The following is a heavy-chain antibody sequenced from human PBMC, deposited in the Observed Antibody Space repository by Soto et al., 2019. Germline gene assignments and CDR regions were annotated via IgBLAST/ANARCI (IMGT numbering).Heavy chain of an antibody. Sequence: QVQLQESGPGLVKPSQTLSLTCSVSGGSISSGDYYWSWIRQPPGKGLEWIAYIYYSGIIYYNPSXKSRVTMSSXTXXXQXXLNLDSVTAADTAVYYCAREVGEVDYSSSSDAFDIWGQGTMVTVSS. CDR3: AREVGEVDYSSSSDAFDI. V-gene: IGHV4-30-4*01. D-gene: IGHD6-6*01. CDR2: IYYSGII. CDR1: GGSISSGDYY. J-gene: IGHJ3*02.